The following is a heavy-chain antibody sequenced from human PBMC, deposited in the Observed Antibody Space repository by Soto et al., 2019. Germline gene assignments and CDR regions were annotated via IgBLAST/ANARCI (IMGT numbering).Heavy chain of an antibody. CDR3: ARGGRGSSWYSSY. D-gene: IGHD6-13*01. CDR1: GGSFSGYY. Sequence: SETLSLTCAVYGGSFSGYYWSWIRQPPGKGLEWIGEINHSGSTNYNPSLKSRVTISVDTSKNQSSLKLSSVTAADTAVYYCARGGRGSSWYSSYWGQGTLVTVSS. CDR2: INHSGST. V-gene: IGHV4-34*01. J-gene: IGHJ4*02.